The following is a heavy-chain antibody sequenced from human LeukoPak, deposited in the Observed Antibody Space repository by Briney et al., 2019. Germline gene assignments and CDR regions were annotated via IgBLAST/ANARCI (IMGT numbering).Heavy chain of an antibody. CDR1: RGTFSRYP. CDR2: ITPIFGAP. V-gene: IGHV1-69*13. CDR3: ARNSRVASTSGLNY. J-gene: IGHJ4*02. Sequence: SVPVSCMSSRGTFSRYPLTWVGRAPGQGVEGVGAITPIFGAPTYEQTFQGRVTITADESTTTVFMELSSLRSDDPAFYYCARNSRVASTSGLNYWGQGTLVTVSS. D-gene: IGHD4-23*01.